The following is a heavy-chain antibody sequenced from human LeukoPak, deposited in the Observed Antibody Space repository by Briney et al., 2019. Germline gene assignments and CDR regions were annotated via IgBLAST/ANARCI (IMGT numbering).Heavy chain of an antibody. D-gene: IGHD4-17*01. J-gene: IGHJ4*02. Sequence: ASVKVSCKASGYTFTGYYMHWVRQAPGQGLEWMGWINPNSGGTNYAQKFQGRVTMTRDTSISTAYMELSRLRSDDTAVYYCAKARTTVTTSPFDYWGQGTLVTVSS. CDR1: GYTFTGYY. CDR3: AKARTTVTTSPFDY. CDR2: INPNSGGT. V-gene: IGHV1-2*02.